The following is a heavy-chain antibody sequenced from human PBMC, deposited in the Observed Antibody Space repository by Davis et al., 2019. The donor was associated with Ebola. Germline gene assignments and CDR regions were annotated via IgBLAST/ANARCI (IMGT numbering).Heavy chain of an antibody. V-gene: IGHV3-30*04. CDR1: GFTFSSYA. Sequence: PGGSLRLSCAASGFTFSSYAMHWVRQAPGKGLEWVAVISYDGSNKYYADSVKGRFTISRDNSKSTLYLQMNSLRVEDTAIYYCTKVRVASWGQGTLVTVSS. CDR3: TKVRVAS. CDR2: ISYDGSNK. J-gene: IGHJ5*02.